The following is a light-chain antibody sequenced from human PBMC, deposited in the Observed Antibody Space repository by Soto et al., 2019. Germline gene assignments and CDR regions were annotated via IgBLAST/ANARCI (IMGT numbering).Light chain of an antibody. CDR2: GAS. V-gene: IGKV1-39*01. CDR3: QQSLSTLLT. J-gene: IGKJ4*01. CDR1: QSISGY. Sequence: DIQMTQSPSSLSASVGDRVTITCRASQSISGYLNWYQQKPGKAPKVLISGASTLHNGVPSRFSGRGSGTDFTLTISSPQPEDVATYYCQQSLSTLLTFGGGTKVDIK.